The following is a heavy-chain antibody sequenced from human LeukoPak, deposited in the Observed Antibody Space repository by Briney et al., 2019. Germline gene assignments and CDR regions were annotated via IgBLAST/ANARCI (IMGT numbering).Heavy chain of an antibody. Sequence: GASVKVSCKASGYTFTSHYMHWVRQAPGQGLEWMGIINPSGGSTSYAQEFQGRVTMTRDTSTSTVYMELSSLRSEGTAVYYCARDPPRGGSGSYFPSYYFDYWGQGTLVTVSS. D-gene: IGHD3-10*01. CDR1: GYTFTSHY. CDR2: INPSGGST. J-gene: IGHJ4*02. CDR3: ARDPPRGGSGSYFPSYYFDY. V-gene: IGHV1-46*01.